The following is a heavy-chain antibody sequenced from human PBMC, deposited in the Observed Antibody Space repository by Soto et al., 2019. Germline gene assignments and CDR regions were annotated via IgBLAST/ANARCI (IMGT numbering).Heavy chain of an antibody. CDR1: GYSISSGYY. V-gene: IGHV4-38-2*01. CDR3: ARVEEGSWELQPPFDY. Sequence: SETLPLTCAVSGYSISSGYYWGWIRQPPGKGLEWIGSIYHSGSTYYNPSLKSRVTISVDTSKNQFSLKLSSVTAADTAVYYCARVEEGSWELQPPFDYWGQGTLVTVSS. J-gene: IGHJ4*02. D-gene: IGHD1-26*01. CDR2: IYHSGST.